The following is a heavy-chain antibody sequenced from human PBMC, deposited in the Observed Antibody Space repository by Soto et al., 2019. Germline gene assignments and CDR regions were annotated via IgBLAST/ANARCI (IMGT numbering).Heavy chain of an antibody. D-gene: IGHD6-19*01. CDR2: ISYSGTT. Sequence: QVQLQESGPGLVKPSETLSLTCTVSGGSISSYYWSWIRQPPGKGLEWIGYISYSGTTNYNPSLKRRGTISVDTSKNQCSLKLSSVTAADTAVYYCARDQGGGWSNIDYWGQGTLVTVSS. CDR3: ARDQGGGWSNIDY. CDR1: GGSISSYY. J-gene: IGHJ4*02. V-gene: IGHV4-59*01.